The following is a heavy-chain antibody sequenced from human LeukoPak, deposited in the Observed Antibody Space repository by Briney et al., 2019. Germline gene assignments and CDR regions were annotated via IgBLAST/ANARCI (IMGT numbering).Heavy chain of an antibody. J-gene: IGHJ4*02. Sequence: GGSLRLSCAASGFTFDDYAMHWVRQAPGKGLEWASYISSSGRTTYYADSLKGRFTISRDNAKNSLYLQMNSLRAEDTAVYYCARVLGAPIPAAAIDYWGQGTLVTVSS. CDR2: ISSSGRTT. CDR1: GFTFDDYA. V-gene: IGHV3-48*03. D-gene: IGHD2-2*01. CDR3: ARVLGAPIPAAAIDY.